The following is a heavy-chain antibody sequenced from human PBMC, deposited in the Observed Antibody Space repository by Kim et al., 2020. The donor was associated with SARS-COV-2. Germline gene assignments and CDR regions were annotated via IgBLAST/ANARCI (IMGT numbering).Heavy chain of an antibody. V-gene: IGHV3-30*01. D-gene: IGHD3-22*01. CDR3: ASPRRNYYGSSGFDY. Sequence: ASVKGRFTISRDNSKNTLYLQMNSQGAEDTAVYCCASPRRNYYGSSGFDYWGQGTLVTVSS. J-gene: IGHJ4*02.